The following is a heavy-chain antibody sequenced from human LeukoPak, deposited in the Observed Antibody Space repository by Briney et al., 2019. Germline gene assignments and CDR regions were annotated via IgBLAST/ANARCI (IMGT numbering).Heavy chain of an antibody. CDR1: GYTFTSYY. V-gene: IGHV1-46*01. J-gene: IGHJ4*02. CDR2: INPSDSIT. Sequence: ASVKVSCKASGYTFTSYYMHWVRQAPGQGLEWVGIINPSDSITTYAQKFQGRVTLTTDTSTSTAYMELRSLRSDDTAVYYCVRGGGFNSGFEYWGQGTLVIFSS. D-gene: IGHD3-10*01. CDR3: VRGGGFNSGFEY.